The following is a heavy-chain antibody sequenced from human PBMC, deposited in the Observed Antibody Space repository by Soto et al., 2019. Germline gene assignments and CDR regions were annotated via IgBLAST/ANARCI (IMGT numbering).Heavy chain of an antibody. J-gene: IGHJ6*02. CDR1: GFIFSSCG. V-gene: IGHV3-33*01. CDR2: ICWDGSNS. D-gene: IGHD4-17*01. CDR3: ARRAYADYGMDX. Sequence: QAEGSLRLSCAASGFIFSSCGMHWVRQAPGKGLEWVSVICWDGSNSYYEDSMQGRFNISRDNSNNTLYLQMNSLRAEDTGVYYCARRAYADYGMDXWGQGTLVTVS.